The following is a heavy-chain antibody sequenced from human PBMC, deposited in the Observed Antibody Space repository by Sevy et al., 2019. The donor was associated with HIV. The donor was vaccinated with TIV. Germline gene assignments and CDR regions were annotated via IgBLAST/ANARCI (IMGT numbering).Heavy chain of an antibody. V-gene: IGHV3-30*03. J-gene: IGHJ4*02. Sequence: GGSLRLSCAASGFTFSSYGMHWVRRAPGKGLEWVAVISYDGSNKYYADSVKGRFTISRDNSKNTLYLQMNSLRAEDTAVYYCATLPEDDSSGYSNYYFDYWGQGTLVTVSS. CDR3: ATLPEDDSSGYSNYYFDY. CDR2: ISYDGSNK. CDR1: GFTFSSYG. D-gene: IGHD3-22*01.